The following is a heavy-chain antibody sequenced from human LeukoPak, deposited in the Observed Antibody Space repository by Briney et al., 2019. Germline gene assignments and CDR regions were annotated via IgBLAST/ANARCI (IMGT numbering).Heavy chain of an antibody. CDR1: GFTFSNHG. CDR2: ISPSGDIT. D-gene: IGHD3-10*01. Sequence: GGSLRLSRAASGFTFSNHGMNWVRQAPGKGLEWVSGISPSGDITYYADSVKGRFTISRDNSKNTLYLEVISLTAEDTAVYYCAKDDAWLQFGEWSQGTLVTVSS. V-gene: IGHV3-23*01. CDR3: AKDDAWLQFGE. J-gene: IGHJ4*02.